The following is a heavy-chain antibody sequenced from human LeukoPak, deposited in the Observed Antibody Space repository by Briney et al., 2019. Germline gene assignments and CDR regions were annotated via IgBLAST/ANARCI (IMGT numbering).Heavy chain of an antibody. CDR2: IKQDGSEK. J-gene: IGHJ3*02. CDR1: GFTFSSYW. CDR3: ARGYYYDSSGYLDAFDI. V-gene: IGHV3-7*01. D-gene: IGHD3-22*01. Sequence: PGGSLRLSCAASGFTFSSYWMSWVRQAPGKGLEWVANIKQDGSEKYYVDSVKGRFTISRDNAKNSLYLQMNSLRAEDTAVYYCARGYYYDSSGYLDAFDIWGQGTMVTVSS.